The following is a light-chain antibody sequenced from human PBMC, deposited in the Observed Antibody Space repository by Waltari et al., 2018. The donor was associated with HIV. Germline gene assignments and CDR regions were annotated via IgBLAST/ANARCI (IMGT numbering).Light chain of an antibody. CDR2: DVT. CDR3: GSYTTTSTLGV. Sequence: QSALTQPASVSGSPGQSLTISFICSSIAVCAYYYVSWYQHHPGKAPKLLIYDVTHRPSGISARFSGSKSGNTASLTISGLQADDEADYYCGSYTTTSTLGVFGGGTKLTVL. CDR1: SIAVCAYYY. J-gene: IGLJ2*01. V-gene: IGLV2-14*03.